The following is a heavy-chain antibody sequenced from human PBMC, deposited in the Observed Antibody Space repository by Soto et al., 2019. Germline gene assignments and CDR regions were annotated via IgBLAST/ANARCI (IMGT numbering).Heavy chain of an antibody. CDR1: GYTFTSYG. J-gene: IGHJ4*02. D-gene: IGHD2-15*01. V-gene: IGHV1-18*01. Sequence: ASVKVSCKASGYTFTSYGISWVRQAPGQGLEWMGWISAYNGNTNYAQKLQGRVTMTTDTSTSTAYMELRSLRSDDTAVYYCATYCSGGSCYPIWGQGTLVTVSS. CDR3: ATYCSGGSCYPI. CDR2: ISAYNGNT.